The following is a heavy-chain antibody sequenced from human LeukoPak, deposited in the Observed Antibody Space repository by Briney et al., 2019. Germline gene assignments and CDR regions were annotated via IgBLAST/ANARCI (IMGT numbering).Heavy chain of an antibody. CDR2: IYYSGST. D-gene: IGHD1-26*01. CDR1: GGSIGSSSYY. V-gene: IGHV4-39*01. J-gene: IGHJ4*02. Sequence: PSETLSLTCTVSGGSIGSSSYYWGWIRQPPGKGLEWIGSIYYSGSTYYNPSLKSRVTISVDTSKNQFSLKLGSVTAADTAVYYCARPEVGATRGLDYWGQGTLVTVSS. CDR3: ARPEVGATRGLDY.